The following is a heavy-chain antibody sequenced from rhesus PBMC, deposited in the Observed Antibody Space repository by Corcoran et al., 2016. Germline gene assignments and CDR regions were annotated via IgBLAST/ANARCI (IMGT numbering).Heavy chain of an antibody. Sequence: QVQLQASGPGLVKPSETLSLTCTVSGASVSATYSWRWLRLSPAKGLEWIGYIAVRGNGVEYDPSHESRVTISKDTSMNQISLKLNSVTAADTAIYFCARGPYYTVGTSMVYWGQGVQVIVSS. V-gene: IGHV4-106*01. CDR1: GASVSATYS. CDR2: IAVRGNGV. D-gene: IGHD1-44*01. CDR3: ARGPYYTVGTSMVY. J-gene: IGHJ4*01.